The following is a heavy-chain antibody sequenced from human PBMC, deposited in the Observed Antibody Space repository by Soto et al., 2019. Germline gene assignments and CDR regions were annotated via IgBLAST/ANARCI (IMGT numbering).Heavy chain of an antibody. Sequence: QVQLQESGPGLVKPSQTLSLTCNVSGGSISSGSYYWSWIRQHPGKGLEWVGYTHYSGSTYYNPSLKTRVIVSVDTTKNKLSLKLSSETAADTAVYYCARGYYGSGSLWYYGLDVWGQGTTVTASS. CDR2: THYSGST. J-gene: IGHJ6*02. V-gene: IGHV4-31*03. CDR1: GGSISSGSYY. D-gene: IGHD3-10*01. CDR3: ARGYYGSGSLWYYGLDV.